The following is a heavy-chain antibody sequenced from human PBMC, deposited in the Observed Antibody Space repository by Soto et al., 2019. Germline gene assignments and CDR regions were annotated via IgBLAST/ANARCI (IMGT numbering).Heavy chain of an antibody. CDR1: GFSLSTSGVG. D-gene: IGHD5-18*01. V-gene: IGHV2-5*01. Sequence: PTLVNPTQTLTLTCTFSGFSLSTSGVGVGWIRQPPGKALEWLALIYWNDDKRYSPSLKSRLTITKDTSKNQVVLTMTNMDPVDTATYYCAHSRLLGYVDTAMGPIDYWGQGTLVTVSS. CDR2: IYWNDDK. CDR3: AHSRLLGYVDTAMGPIDY. J-gene: IGHJ4*02.